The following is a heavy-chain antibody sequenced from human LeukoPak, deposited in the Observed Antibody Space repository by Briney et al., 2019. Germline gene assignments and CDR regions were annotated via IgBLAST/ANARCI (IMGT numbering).Heavy chain of an antibody. Sequence: PGGSLRLSCAAAGFTVNSKQLSWVRQAPGKGLEWVSVTYSGGNTDYADSVKGRFTISRDSSNNTLYLQMNNLRVEDTAVYYCAGAPYCSGGNCYSYNWFDPWGQGTRVTVSS. CDR2: TYSGGNT. V-gene: IGHV3-66*01. D-gene: IGHD2-15*01. CDR3: AGAPYCSGGNCYSYNWFDP. J-gene: IGHJ5*02. CDR1: GFTVNSKQ.